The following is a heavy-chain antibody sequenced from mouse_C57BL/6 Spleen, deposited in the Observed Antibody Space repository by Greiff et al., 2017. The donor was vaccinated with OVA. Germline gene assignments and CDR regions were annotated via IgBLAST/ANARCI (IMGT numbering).Heavy chain of an antibody. CDR1: GYTFTSYW. Sequence: QVQLQQPGAELVKPGASVKLSCKASGYTFTSYWMHWVKQRPGQGLEWIGMIHPNSGSTNYNEKFNSKATLTVDKSSSTAYMQLSSLTSEDSAVYYCARWYYGSDYAMDYWGQGTSVTVSS. CDR3: ARWYYGSDYAMDY. CDR2: IHPNSGST. V-gene: IGHV1-64*01. J-gene: IGHJ4*01. D-gene: IGHD1-1*01.